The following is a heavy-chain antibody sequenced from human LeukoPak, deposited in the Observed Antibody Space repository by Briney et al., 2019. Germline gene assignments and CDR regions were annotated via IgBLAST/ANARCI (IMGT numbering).Heavy chain of an antibody. Sequence: SVKDSCKASGFTFTSSAVQWVRQARGQRLEWIGWIVVVSGNTNYAQKFQERVTITRDMSTSTAYMELSSLRSEDTAVYYCAADLTVAGTWDFDDWGQGTLVTVSS. J-gene: IGHJ4*02. D-gene: IGHD6-19*01. CDR2: IVVVSGNT. CDR3: AADLTVAGTWDFDD. CDR1: GFTFTSSA. V-gene: IGHV1-58*01.